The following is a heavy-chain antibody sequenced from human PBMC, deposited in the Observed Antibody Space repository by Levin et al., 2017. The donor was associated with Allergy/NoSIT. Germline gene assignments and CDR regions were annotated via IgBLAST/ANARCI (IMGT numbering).Heavy chain of an antibody. CDR2: IYYSGTT. V-gene: IGHV4-61*01. CDR3: ARATGGERTGGNSDYFDY. CDR1: GGSVYSANYY. J-gene: IGHJ4*02. D-gene: IGHD3-16*01. Sequence: SQTLSLTCTVSGGSVYSANYYWTWIRQSPGRGLEWIGYIYYSGTTKYNPSLKSRLTMSVDMSKNQFSLNLSSVTAADTALYFCARATGGERTGGNSDYFDYWGQGTLVTVSS.